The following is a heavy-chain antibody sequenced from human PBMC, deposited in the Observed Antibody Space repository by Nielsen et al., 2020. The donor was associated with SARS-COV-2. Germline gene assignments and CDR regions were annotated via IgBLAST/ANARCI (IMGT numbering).Heavy chain of an antibody. Sequence: SETLSLTCAVYGGSFSGYYWSWIRQPPGKGLEWIGEINHSGSTNYNPSLKSRVTISVDTSKNQFSLKLSSVTAADTAVYYCARELVGATNPLDYWGQGTLVTVSS. V-gene: IGHV4-34*01. CDR3: ARELVGATNPLDY. J-gene: IGHJ4*02. CDR2: INHSGST. CDR1: GGSFSGYY. D-gene: IGHD1-26*01.